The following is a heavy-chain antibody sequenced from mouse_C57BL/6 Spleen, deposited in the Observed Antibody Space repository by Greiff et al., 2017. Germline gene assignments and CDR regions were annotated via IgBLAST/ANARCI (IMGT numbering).Heavy chain of an antibody. D-gene: IGHD1-1*01. CDR3: ARSTRGSNFDY. J-gene: IGHJ2*01. Sequence: QVQLQQSGAELVKPGASVKISCKASGYAFSSYWMNWVKQRPGKGLEWIGQIYPGDGDTNYNGKFKGKATLTADKSSSTAYMQLSSLTSEDSAVYFCARSTRGSNFDYWGQGTTLTVSS. V-gene: IGHV1-80*01. CDR1: GYAFSSYW. CDR2: IYPGDGDT.